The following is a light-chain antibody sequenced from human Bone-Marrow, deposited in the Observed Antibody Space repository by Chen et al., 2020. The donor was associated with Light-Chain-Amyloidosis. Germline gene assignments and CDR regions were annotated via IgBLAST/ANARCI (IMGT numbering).Light chain of an antibody. CDR2: LGF. CDR1: QSLLYSNVYTY. CDR3: MQALQIPQYS. J-gene: IGKJ2*01. V-gene: IGKV2-28*01. Sequence: IVMTQSPLSLSVTPGESASISCTSSQSLLYSNVYTYLDWYLQRPGQSPQLLISLGFNRTSGVPDRCSGTGAGTDFTLKISRVEAEDVGIYYCMQALQIPQYSFGPGTKLEIK.